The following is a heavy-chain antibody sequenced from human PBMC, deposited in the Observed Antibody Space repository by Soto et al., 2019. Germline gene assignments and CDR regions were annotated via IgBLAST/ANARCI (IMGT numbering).Heavy chain of an antibody. CDR1: GGSVSSGSYY. CDR2: IYYSGST. V-gene: IGHV4-61*01. J-gene: IGHJ5*02. CDR3: ASNRSVVVPAASFSWFDP. Sequence: PSETLSLTCTVSGGSVSSGSYYWSWIRQPPGKGLEWIGYIYYSGSTNYNPSLKSRVTISVDTSKNQFSLKLSSVTAADTAVYYCASNRSVVVPAASFSWFDPRAQGTLVTVSS. D-gene: IGHD2-2*01.